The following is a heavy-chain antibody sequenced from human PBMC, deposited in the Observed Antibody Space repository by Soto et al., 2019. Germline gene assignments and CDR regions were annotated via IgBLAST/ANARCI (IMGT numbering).Heavy chain of an antibody. V-gene: IGHV4-38-2*01. Sequence: SETLSLTCAVSGYSIGSGYYWACIRQSPGKGLEWIGSIYHAGSVYYNPSLNGRVALSMDTSKNHFSLKLTSVTATDTAVYYCARTFDYYGMDVWGQGTTVTVSS. CDR2: IYHAGSV. J-gene: IGHJ6*02. CDR1: GYSIGSGYY. CDR3: ARTFDYYGMDV.